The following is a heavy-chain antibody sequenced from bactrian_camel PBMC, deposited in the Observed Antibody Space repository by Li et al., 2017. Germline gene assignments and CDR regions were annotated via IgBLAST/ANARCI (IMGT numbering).Heavy chain of an antibody. Sequence: HVQLVESGGGSVQAGGSLRLSCARSTWKYSTYCMGWFRQAPGKEREWVAGIDSDGSTSYADSVKGRFTISKDNAKNTLYLQMNSLKPEDTAMYYCAADLRRFGGSWSLRPPSYKYWGQGTQVTVS. D-gene: IGHD6*01. CDR3: AADLRRFGGSWSLRPPSYKY. J-gene: IGHJ4*01. CDR2: IDSDGST. V-gene: IGHV3S53*01. CDR1: TWKYSTYC.